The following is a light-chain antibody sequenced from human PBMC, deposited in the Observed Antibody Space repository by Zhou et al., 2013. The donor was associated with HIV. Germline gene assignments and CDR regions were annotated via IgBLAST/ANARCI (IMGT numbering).Light chain of an antibody. Sequence: AIRITQSPPSLSASTGDRVTITCRASQGISDYLAWYQQKPGKAPKLLMSGASTLQSGVPSRFNGSGSGTDFTLTISCLQSEDFATYHCQQYYSYPQITFGQGTRLEIK. V-gene: IGKV1-8*01. CDR1: QGISDY. CDR2: GAS. CDR3: QQYYSYPQIT. J-gene: IGKJ5*01.